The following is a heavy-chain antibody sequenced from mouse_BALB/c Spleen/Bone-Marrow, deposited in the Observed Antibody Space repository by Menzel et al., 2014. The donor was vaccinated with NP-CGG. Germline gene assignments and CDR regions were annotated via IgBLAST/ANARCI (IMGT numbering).Heavy chain of an antibody. Sequence: EVQLQESGGGLVQPGGSRKLSCAASGFTFSSFGMHWVRQAPEKGVEWVAYISSGSSNIYYADTVKGRFTISRDNPKNTLFLQMTSLRSEDTAMYYCARAAITTVVAGYWGQGTTLTVSS. J-gene: IGHJ2*01. CDR1: GFTFSSFG. CDR3: ARAAITTVVAGY. V-gene: IGHV5-17*02. D-gene: IGHD1-1*01. CDR2: ISSGSSNI.